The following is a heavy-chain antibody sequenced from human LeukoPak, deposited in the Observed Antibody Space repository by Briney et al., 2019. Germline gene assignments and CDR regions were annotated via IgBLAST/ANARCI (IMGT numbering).Heavy chain of an antibody. J-gene: IGHJ4*02. Sequence: GGSLRLSCAASGFTFEDYAMHWVRLAPGKGLEWVSGISWNSGDIGYADSVKGRFTISRDNSKNTLYLQMNSLRAEGTAVYYCAKDRGGATGTDYWGQGTLVTVSS. CDR2: ISWNSGDI. CDR3: AKDRGGATGTDY. CDR1: GFTFEDYA. D-gene: IGHD1-14*01. V-gene: IGHV3-9*01.